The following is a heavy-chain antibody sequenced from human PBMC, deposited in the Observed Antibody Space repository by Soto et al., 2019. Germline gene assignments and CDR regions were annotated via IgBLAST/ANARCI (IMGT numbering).Heavy chain of an antibody. CDR1: GFTLSAYW. CDR2: INRDGSKK. CDR3: ARDVAPGSSILYLDAVAI. J-gene: IGHJ3*02. D-gene: IGHD3-3*02. Sequence: EVQLEESGGDLVQPGGSLRLSCAASGFTLSAYWMTWVRQAPGKGLEWVANINRDGSKKSYLDSVRGRFTISRDNVGNSLDLQMDSLGADATALYYCARDVAPGSSILYLDAVAIWGQGTMVTASS. V-gene: IGHV3-7*05.